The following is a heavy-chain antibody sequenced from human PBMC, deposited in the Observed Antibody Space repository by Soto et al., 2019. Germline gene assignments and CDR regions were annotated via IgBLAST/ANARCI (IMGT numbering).Heavy chain of an antibody. CDR1: AASPSRSAYF. CDR3: ARYICGHDLECHYAMDV. J-gene: IGHJ6*01. CDR2: IFHSGSA. V-gene: IGHV4-30-4*08. D-gene: IGHD1-1*01. Sequence: SQTLSLTCTVSAASPSRSAYFWCWVRQPPGKGLEWIGYIFHSGSAYYNPSLKSRVTISVDTSKNQFSLKRTSVTAADTAVFDCARYICGHDLECHYAMDVGVQG.